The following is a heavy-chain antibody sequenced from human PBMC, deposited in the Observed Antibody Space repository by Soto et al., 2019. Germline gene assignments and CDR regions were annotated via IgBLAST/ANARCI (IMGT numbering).Heavy chain of an antibody. D-gene: IGHD2-8*02. CDR2: IYHGGTT. CDR3: AGDWWPNWFER. Sequence: QVRLQESGPTLVKASETLSLTCAVSGDSLSGGTKYWNWVRQPPGKDLEWIGYIYHGGTTKYNLSLKSRVTISQDTSKNQFSLATHSVVPSATAVYYCAGDWWPNWFERWGQGILVTVSS. CDR1: GDSLSGGTKY. J-gene: IGHJ5*02. V-gene: IGHV4-61*01.